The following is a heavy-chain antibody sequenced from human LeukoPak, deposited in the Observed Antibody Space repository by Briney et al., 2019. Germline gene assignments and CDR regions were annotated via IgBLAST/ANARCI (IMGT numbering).Heavy chain of an antibody. CDR2: IIPIFGTA. Sequence: SVKVSCKASGGTFSSYAISWVRQAPGQGLEWMGGIIPIFGTANYAQKFQGRVTITADESTSTAYMELSSLRSEDMAVYYCARSSVLRFLEWSIGPFDYWGQGTLVTVSS. CDR1: GGTFSSYA. V-gene: IGHV1-69*13. D-gene: IGHD3-3*01. J-gene: IGHJ4*02. CDR3: ARSSVLRFLEWSIGPFDY.